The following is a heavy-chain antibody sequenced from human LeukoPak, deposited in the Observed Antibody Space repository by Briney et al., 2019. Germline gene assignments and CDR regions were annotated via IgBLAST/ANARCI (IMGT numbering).Heavy chain of an antibody. Sequence: SETLSLTCTVSGGSISSYYWSWIRQPAGKGLEWIGRIYTSGSTNYNPSLKSRVTMSVDTSKNQFSLKLSSVTAADTAVYYCARDRGPRYGDYGFPQNTGLTYYMDVWGKGTTVTVSS. CDR2: IYTSGST. D-gene: IGHD4-17*01. CDR3: ARDRGPRYGDYGFPQNTGLTYYMDV. J-gene: IGHJ6*03. V-gene: IGHV4-4*07. CDR1: GGSISSYY.